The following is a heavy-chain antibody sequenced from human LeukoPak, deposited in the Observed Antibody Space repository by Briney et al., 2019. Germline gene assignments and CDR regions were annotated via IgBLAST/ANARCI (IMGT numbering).Heavy chain of an antibody. CDR3: AKDLSDMVRGVGFDY. D-gene: IGHD3-10*01. CDR1: GFTFDDYA. Sequence: PGGSLRLSCAASGFTFDDYAMHWVRQAPGKGLEWVSGISWNSGSIGYADSVKGRFTISRDNAKNSLYLQMNSLRAEDTALYYCAKDLSDMVRGVGFDYWGQGTLVTVSS. J-gene: IGHJ4*02. V-gene: IGHV3-9*01. CDR2: ISWNSGSI.